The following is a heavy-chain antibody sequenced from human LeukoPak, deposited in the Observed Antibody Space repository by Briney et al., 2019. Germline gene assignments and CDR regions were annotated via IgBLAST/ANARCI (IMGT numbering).Heavy chain of an antibody. V-gene: IGHV4-59*08. CDR1: GGSVSSYY. D-gene: IGHD2-21*02. J-gene: IGHJ5*02. CDR3: ARLQVHCGGDCYTRWFDP. CDR2: IYYSGST. Sequence: PSETLSLTCTVSGGSVSSYYWSWIRQPPGKGLEWIAYIYYSGSTKYNPSLKSRVTISLDRSKNQFSLKLRSVTAADTAVYYCARLQVHCGGDCYTRWFDPWGQGTLVTVSS.